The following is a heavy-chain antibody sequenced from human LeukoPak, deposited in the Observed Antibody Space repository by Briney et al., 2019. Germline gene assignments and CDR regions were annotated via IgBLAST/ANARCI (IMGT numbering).Heavy chain of an antibody. Sequence: PGGSLRLSCAASGFTFSSYAMSWVRQAPGKGLEWVSAISGSGGSTYYADSVKGRFTISRDNSKNTLYLQMDSLRVEDSAVYYCARDVTARPRWFDPWGQGTLVSVSS. V-gene: IGHV3-23*01. CDR2: ISGSGGST. CDR1: GFTFSSYA. J-gene: IGHJ5*02. D-gene: IGHD6-6*01. CDR3: ARDVTARPRWFDP.